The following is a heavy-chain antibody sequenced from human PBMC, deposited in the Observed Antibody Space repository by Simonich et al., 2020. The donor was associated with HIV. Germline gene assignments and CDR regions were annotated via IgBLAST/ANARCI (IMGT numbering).Heavy chain of an antibody. D-gene: IGHD1-1*01. J-gene: IGHJ4*02. CDR1: GGSFSGYY. CDR2: INHSGST. CDR3: ARDGRLTGTLFDY. V-gene: IGHV4-34*01. Sequence: QVQLQQWGAGLLKPSETLSLTCAVSGGSFSGYYWIWIRQSPGKGLGWIGEINHSGSTNYNPSLKSRVTIAVDTSKNQFSLKLSSVTAEDTAFYYCARDGRLTGTLFDYWGQGTLVTVSS.